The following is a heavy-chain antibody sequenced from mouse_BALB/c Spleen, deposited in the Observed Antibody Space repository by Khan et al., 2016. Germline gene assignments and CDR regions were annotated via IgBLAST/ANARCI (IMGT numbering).Heavy chain of an antibody. CDR2: ISDGGSYT. CDR3: ARDLNWYFDV. Sequence: EVQLQESGGGLVKPGGSLKLSCAASEFTFSDYYMYWVRQTPEKRLEWVATISDGGSYTYYPDSVKGRFTISRDNAKNNLYLQMSSLKSEVTAMYYCARDLNWYFDVWGAGTTVTVSS. CDR1: EFTFSDYY. J-gene: IGHJ1*01. V-gene: IGHV5-4*02.